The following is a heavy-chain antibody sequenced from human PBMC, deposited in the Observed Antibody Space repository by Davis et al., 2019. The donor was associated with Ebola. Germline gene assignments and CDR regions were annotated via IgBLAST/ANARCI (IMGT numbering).Heavy chain of an antibody. CDR3: ARDILTAHIPLSYYYGMDV. CDR2: INPYNGNT. D-gene: IGHD3-9*01. Sequence: GESLKISCKGSGYSFTSYGISWVRQAPGQGLEWMGWINPYNGNTNYAQKLQGRVTMTTDTSTSTAYMALRSLRSDDTAVYYCARDILTAHIPLSYYYGMDVWGQGTTVTVSS. J-gene: IGHJ6*02. V-gene: IGHV1-18*01. CDR1: GYSFTSYG.